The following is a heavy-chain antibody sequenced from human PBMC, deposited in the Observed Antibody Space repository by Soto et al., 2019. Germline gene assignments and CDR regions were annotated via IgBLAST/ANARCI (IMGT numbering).Heavy chain of an antibody. Sequence: QVQLQQWGAGLLKPSETLSLTCAVYGGSFSGYYWSWIRQPPGKGLEWIGEINHSGSTNYNPSLKCGVTISVDTPKNQFPRRLSSVTAADTAVYYCAREDLIRTIFGTRHYWYFDLWGRGTLVTVSS. V-gene: IGHV4-34*01. D-gene: IGHD3-3*01. CDR3: AREDLIRTIFGTRHYWYFDL. CDR1: GGSFSGYY. J-gene: IGHJ2*01. CDR2: INHSGST.